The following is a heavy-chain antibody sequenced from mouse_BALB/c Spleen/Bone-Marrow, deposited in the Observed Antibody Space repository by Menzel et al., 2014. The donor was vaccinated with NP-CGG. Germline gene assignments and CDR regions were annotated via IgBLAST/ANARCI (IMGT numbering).Heavy chain of an antibody. CDR3: ARGISTMITAWFAY. Sequence: VQLQQSGPELVKPGASMKISCKASGYSFTGYTMNWVKQSHGKNLEWIGLINPYNGGTSYNRKFKGKATLTVDKSSSTAYMELLSLTSEDSAVYYCARGISTMITAWFAYWGQGTLVTVSA. CDR2: INPYNGGT. J-gene: IGHJ3*01. V-gene: IGHV1-18*01. D-gene: IGHD2-4*01. CDR1: GYSFTGYT.